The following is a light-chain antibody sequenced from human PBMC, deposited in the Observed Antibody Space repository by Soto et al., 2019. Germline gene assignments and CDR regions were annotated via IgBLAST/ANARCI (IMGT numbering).Light chain of an antibody. CDR3: HQYYKWPLT. CDR2: DAS. V-gene: IGKV3D-15*01. CDR1: QRVSGG. J-gene: IGKJ4*01. Sequence: EIVMTQSPATLSVSPGERATLYCGASQRVSGGFLAWYQQKPGQAPRLLIYDASNRASGTPARFSGSGSETDFTLTISSLEPEDFAVYYCHQYYKWPLTFGGGTKVDIK.